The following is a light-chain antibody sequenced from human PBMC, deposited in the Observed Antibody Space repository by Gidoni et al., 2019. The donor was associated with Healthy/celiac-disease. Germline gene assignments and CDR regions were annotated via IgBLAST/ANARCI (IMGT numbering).Light chain of an antibody. V-gene: IGKV1-39*01. CDR1: QSISSY. Sequence: DIQITQSPSSLSASVGDRVIITCRASQSISSYLNWYQQKPGKAPKLLIYAASSLQSGVPSRFSGSGSGTDFTLTISSLQPEDFATYYCQQSYSTPRTFGQGTKLEIK. J-gene: IGKJ2*01. CDR3: QQSYSTPRT. CDR2: AAS.